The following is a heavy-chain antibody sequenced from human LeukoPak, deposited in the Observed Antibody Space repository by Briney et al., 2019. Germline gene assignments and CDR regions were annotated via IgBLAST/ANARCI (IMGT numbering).Heavy chain of an antibody. V-gene: IGHV5-51*01. CDR3: ARLSAVPGGEFDY. D-gene: IGHD6-19*01. CDR1: GYSFTSYW. J-gene: IGHJ4*02. CDR2: IYPGDSDT. Sequence: GESLQISRKGSGYSFTSYWIGWVRQMPGKGLEWMGIIYPGDSDTRYRPSFQGQVTISADKSISTAYLQWSSLKASDTAMYYCARLSAVPGGEFDYWGQGTLVTVSS.